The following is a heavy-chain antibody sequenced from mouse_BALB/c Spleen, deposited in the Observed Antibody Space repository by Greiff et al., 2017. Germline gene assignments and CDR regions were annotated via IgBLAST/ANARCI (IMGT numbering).Heavy chain of an antibody. J-gene: IGHJ4*01. D-gene: IGHD2-1*01. CDR3: ARWGNRDYAMDY. CDR2: IDTSDSYT. V-gene: IGHV1-69*01. CDR1: GYTFTDYW. Sequence: QVQLLQPGAELVMPGASVKMSCKASGYTFTDYWMYWVKQRPGQGLEWIGAIDTSDSYTSYNQKFKGKVTLTVDESSSTAYMQLSSLTSEDSAVYYCARWGNRDYAMDYWGRGTSVTVSS.